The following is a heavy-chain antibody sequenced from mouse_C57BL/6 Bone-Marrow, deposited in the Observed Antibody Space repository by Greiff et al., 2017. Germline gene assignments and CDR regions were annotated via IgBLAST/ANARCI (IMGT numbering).Heavy chain of an antibody. CDR2: SRNKANDYTT. CDR1: GFTFSDFY. D-gene: IGHD2-4*01. V-gene: IGHV7-1*01. Sequence: EVQRVESGGGLVQSGRSLRLSCATSGFTFSDFYMEWVRQAPGKGLEWIAASRNKANDYTTEYSASVKGRFIVSRDTSQSILYLQMNALRAEDTAIYYCARDADDYDWFAYWGQGTLVTVSA. CDR3: ARDADDYDWFAY. J-gene: IGHJ3*01.